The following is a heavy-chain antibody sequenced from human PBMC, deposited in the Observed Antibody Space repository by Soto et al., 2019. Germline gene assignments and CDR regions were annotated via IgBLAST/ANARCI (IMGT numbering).Heavy chain of an antibody. Sequence: SETLSLTCAVYGGSFSGYYWSWIRQPPGKGLEWIGEINHSGSTNYNPSLKSRVTISVDTSKNQFSLKLSSVTAADTAVYYCARGPSRYYYDSSGSRHLWYWGQGTLVTVSS. CDR2: INHSGST. J-gene: IGHJ4*02. V-gene: IGHV4-34*01. D-gene: IGHD3-22*01. CDR3: ARGPSRYYYDSSGSRHLWY. CDR1: GGSFSGYY.